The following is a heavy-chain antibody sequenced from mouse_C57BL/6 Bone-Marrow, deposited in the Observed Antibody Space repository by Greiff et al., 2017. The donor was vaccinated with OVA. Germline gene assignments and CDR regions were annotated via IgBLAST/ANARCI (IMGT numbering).Heavy chain of an antibody. CDR1: GFTFSSYT. V-gene: IGHV5-9*01. J-gene: IGHJ3*01. CDR2: ISGGGGNT. D-gene: IGHD2-2*01. Sequence: EVKLEESGGGLVKPGGSLKLSCAASGFTFSSYTMSWVRQTPEKRLEWVATISGGGGNTYYPDSVKGRFTISRDNAKNTLFLQMSSLRSEDTALYYCARRYYGYDGAWFAYWGQGTLVTVSA. CDR3: ARRYYGYDGAWFAY.